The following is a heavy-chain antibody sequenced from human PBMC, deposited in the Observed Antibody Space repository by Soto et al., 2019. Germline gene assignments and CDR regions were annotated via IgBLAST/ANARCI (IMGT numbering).Heavy chain of an antibody. J-gene: IGHJ4*02. CDR3: AIRLRFLEWPALDY. V-gene: IGHV1-69*13. D-gene: IGHD3-3*01. CDR2: IIPIFGTA. Sequence: SVKVSCKASGGTFSSYAISWVRQAPGQGREWMGGIIPIFGTANYAQKFQGRVTITADESTSTAYMELSSLRSEDTAVYYCAIRLRFLEWPALDYWGQGTLVTVSS. CDR1: GGTFSSYA.